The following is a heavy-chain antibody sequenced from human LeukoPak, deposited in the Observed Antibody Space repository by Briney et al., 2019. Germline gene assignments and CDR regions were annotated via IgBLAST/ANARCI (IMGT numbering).Heavy chain of an antibody. CDR1: AFTFISYT. CDR3: ARDDRGYSGYHFDH. Sequence: GRSLRLSCAASAFTFISYTFHWVRPAPGKGLEWVAVQDGNNKYYTDTVKGRFTISRDNSKNTLYLQMNSLRAEDTAVYYCARDDRGYSGYHFDHWGQGTLVTVST. D-gene: IGHD5-12*01. V-gene: IGHV3-30-3*01. CDR2: QDGNNK. J-gene: IGHJ4*02.